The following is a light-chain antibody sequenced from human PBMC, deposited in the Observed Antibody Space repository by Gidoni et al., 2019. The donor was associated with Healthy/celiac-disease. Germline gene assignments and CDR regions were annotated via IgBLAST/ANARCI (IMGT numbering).Light chain of an antibody. V-gene: IGLV1-40*01. CDR2: GNS. CDR3: QSYDSSLSGSVV. Sequence: QSVLTQPPSVSGAPGHRVTISCTGSSSNIGAGYDVPWYQQLPATAPKLLIYGNSTRPSGVPDRFSGSKSGTSASLAITGLQAEDEADYYCQSYDSSLSGSVVFGGGTKLTVL. J-gene: IGLJ2*01. CDR1: SSNIGAGYD.